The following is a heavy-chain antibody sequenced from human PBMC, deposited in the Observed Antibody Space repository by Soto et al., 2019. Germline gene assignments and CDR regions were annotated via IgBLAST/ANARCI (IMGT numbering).Heavy chain of an antibody. CDR2: ISWDGGST. CDR3: AEDSAAAAGTFGGPVEFFDY. Sequence: GGSLRLSCAASGFSFDDYTMHRVRQAPGKGLEWVSLISWDGGSTYYADSVKGRFTISRDNSKNSLYLQMNSLRTEDTALYYCAEDSAAAAGTFGGPVEFFDYWGQGPLVTVSS. V-gene: IGHV3-43*01. J-gene: IGHJ4*02. CDR1: GFSFDDYT. D-gene: IGHD6-13*01.